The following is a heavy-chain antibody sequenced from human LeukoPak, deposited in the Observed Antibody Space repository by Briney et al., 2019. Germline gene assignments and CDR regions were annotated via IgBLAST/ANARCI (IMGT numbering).Heavy chain of an antibody. CDR3: ARVRTTGIAAAGTTYYFDS. J-gene: IGHJ4*02. V-gene: IGHV3-21*01. Sequence: GGSLRLSCAASGFIFSTYSMNWVRQAPGKGLEWVSSISSSGSYIYYADSVKGRFTISRDNAKNSLYLQMNSLRAEDTAVYYCARVRTTGIAAAGTTYYFDSWGQGTLVTVSS. CDR2: ISSSGSYI. CDR1: GFIFSTYS. D-gene: IGHD6-13*01.